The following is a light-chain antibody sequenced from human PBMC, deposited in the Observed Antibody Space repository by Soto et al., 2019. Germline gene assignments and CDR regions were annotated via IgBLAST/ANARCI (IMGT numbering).Light chain of an antibody. CDR1: QSVSSNY. J-gene: IGKJ4*01. CDR2: GAS. Sequence: EIVLTQSPGTLSLSPGERATLSCRASQSVSSNYLAWYQQKPGQAPSLLIYGASSRATGIPDRFSGSGSGTDFTLTISRVEPEYFAGYHCRQYGSSPLTFGGGTKVEIK. CDR3: RQYGSSPLT. V-gene: IGKV3-20*01.